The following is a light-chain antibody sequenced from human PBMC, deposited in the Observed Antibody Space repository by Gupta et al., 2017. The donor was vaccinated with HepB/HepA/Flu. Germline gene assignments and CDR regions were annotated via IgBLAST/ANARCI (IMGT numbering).Light chain of an antibody. Sequence: SVLTQPPSVSAAPGQNVTISCSGSSSNIGNNDVSWYQQLSGTAPKLLIFENNKRPSGIPDRFSGSKSATSATLGITGLQTGDEADYYCGTWDTILTIVVLGGGTKLTVL. CDR2: ENN. CDR3: GTWDTILTIVV. V-gene: IGLV1-51*02. CDR1: SSNIGNND. J-gene: IGLJ2*01.